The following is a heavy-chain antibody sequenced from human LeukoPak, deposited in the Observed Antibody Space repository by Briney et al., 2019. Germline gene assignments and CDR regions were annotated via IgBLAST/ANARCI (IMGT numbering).Heavy chain of an antibody. V-gene: IGHV3-30*04. CDR2: ISYDGSNK. Sequence: PGRSLRLSCAASGFTFSSYAMHWVRQAPGKGLEWVAVISYDGSNKYYADSVKGRFTISRDNSKNTLYLQMNSLRAEDTAVYYCASLYSGSSWGEHHGMDVWGQGTTVTVSS. CDR3: ASLYSGSSWGEHHGMDV. D-gene: IGHD6-13*01. J-gene: IGHJ6*02. CDR1: GFTFSSYA.